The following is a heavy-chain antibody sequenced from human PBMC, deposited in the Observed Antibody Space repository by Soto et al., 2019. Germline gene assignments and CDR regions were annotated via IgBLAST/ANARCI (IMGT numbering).Heavy chain of an antibody. CDR3: ASWEAAPVYCYGMDV. CDR1: GGTFSSYA. CDR2: IIPIFGTA. Sequence: SVKVSCKASGGTFSSYAISWVRQAPGQGLERMGGIIPIFGTANYAQKFQGRVTITADKSTSTAYMELSSLRSEDTAVYYCASWEAAPVYCYGMDVWGQGTTVTVSS. D-gene: IGHD6-6*01. J-gene: IGHJ6*02. V-gene: IGHV1-69*06.